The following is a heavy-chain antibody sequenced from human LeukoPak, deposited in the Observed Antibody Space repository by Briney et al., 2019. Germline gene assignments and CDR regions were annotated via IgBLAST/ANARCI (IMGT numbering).Heavy chain of an antibody. J-gene: IGHJ4*02. V-gene: IGHV3-30*03. CDR2: ISYDGSNK. CDR3: VRENHDYGDYDLDY. Sequence: GGSLRLSCAASGFTFSSYGMHWVRQAPGKGLEWVAVISYDGSNKYYADSVKGRFTISRDNSKNTLYLQMNSLRAEETAVYYCVRENHDYGDYDLDYWGQGTLVTVSS. D-gene: IGHD4-17*01. CDR1: GFTFSSYG.